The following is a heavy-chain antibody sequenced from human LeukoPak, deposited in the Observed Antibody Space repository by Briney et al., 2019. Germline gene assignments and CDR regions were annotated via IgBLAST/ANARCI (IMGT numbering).Heavy chain of an antibody. CDR3: GKGPRRCTGCDGFYI. CDR1: AFTFDDHT. V-gene: IGHV3-43*01. J-gene: IGHJ3*02. D-gene: IGHD1-14*01. Sequence: GGSLRLSCAASAFTFDDHTMHWVRQAQGKVLEWVSISRRDDNTEYYADSVKGRLTVARENSKTSLYLQMTRRRTEDTAVYYWGKGPRRCTGCDGFYILGQGEMVT. CDR2: SRRDDNTE.